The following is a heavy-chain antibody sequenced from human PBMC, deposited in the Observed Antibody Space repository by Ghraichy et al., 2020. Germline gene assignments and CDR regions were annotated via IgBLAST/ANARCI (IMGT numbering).Heavy chain of an antibody. Sequence: GGSLRLSCAASGFTFSSYGMHWVRQAPGKGLEWVAVIWYDGSNKYYADSVKGRFTISRDNSKNTLYLQMNSLRAEDTAVYYCARSDSRRYGDPDYWGQGTLVTVSS. V-gene: IGHV3-33*01. CDR1: GFTFSSYG. CDR2: IWYDGSNK. CDR3: ARSDSRRYGDPDY. D-gene: IGHD4-17*01. J-gene: IGHJ4*02.